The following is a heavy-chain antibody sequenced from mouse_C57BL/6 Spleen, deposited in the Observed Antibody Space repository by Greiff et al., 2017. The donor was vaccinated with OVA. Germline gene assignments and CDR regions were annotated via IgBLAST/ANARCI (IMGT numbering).Heavy chain of an antibody. D-gene: IGHD1-1*01. CDR3: ARGNYGSSYMYFDV. Sequence: EVKLVESGGGLVKPGGSLKLSCAASGFTFSSYAMSWVRQTPEKRLEWVATISDGGRYTYYPDNVKGRFTISRDNAKKHLYLQMCNLKSEYTAMYYCARGNYGSSYMYFDVWGTGTTVTVAS. V-gene: IGHV5-4*03. J-gene: IGHJ1*03. CDR2: ISDGGRYT. CDR1: GFTFSSYA.